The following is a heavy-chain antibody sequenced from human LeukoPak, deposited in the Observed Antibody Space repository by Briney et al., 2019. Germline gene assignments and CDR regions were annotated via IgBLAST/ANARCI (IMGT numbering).Heavy chain of an antibody. CDR3: ARRGSGSYWDYYYYGMDV. D-gene: IGHD1-26*01. CDR2: IIPIFGTA. J-gene: IGHJ6*02. V-gene: IGHV1-69*13. Sequence: SVKVSRKASGGTFSSYAISWVRQAPGQGLEWMGGIIPIFGTASYAQKFQGRVTITADESTSTAYMELSSLRSEDTAVYYCARRGSGSYWDYYYYGMDVWGQGTTVTVSS. CDR1: GGTFSSYA.